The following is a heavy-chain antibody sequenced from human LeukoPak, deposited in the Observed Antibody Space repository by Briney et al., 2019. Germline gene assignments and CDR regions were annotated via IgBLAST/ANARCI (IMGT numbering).Heavy chain of an antibody. J-gene: IGHJ4*02. Sequence: SETLSLTRTVSGGSISSSSYYWGWIRQPPGKGLEWIGSIYYSGSTYYNPSLKSRVTISVDTSKNQFSLKLSSVTAADTAVYYCARDDTGVRYSYGLGGGGIDYWGQGTLVTVSS. D-gene: IGHD5-18*01. CDR3: ARDDTGVRYSYGLGGGGIDY. CDR2: IYYSGST. CDR1: GGSISSSSYY. V-gene: IGHV4-39*07.